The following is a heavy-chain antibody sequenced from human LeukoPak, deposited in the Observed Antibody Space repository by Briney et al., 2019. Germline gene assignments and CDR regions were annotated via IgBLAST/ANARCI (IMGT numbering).Heavy chain of an antibody. CDR3: ASGWIQLWSHEYYLVY. J-gene: IGHJ4*02. CDR2: MYYSGST. CDR1: GGSISSSSYY. D-gene: IGHD5-18*01. V-gene: IGHV4-39*01. Sequence: PSDTLSLTFTVSGGSISSSSYYSGWIRPPPGKGLEWIVSMYYSGSTYYHPSHNIRVTISVDTSKNQFSVKLRAVTAADTAVYCCASGWIQLWSHEYYLVYRGQGTLVTVCS.